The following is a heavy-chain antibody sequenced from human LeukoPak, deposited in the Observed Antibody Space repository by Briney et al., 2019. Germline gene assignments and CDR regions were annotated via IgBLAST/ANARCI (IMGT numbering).Heavy chain of an antibody. V-gene: IGHV3-23*01. CDR1: GFSFSSCA. CDR2: ISGSGDST. D-gene: IGHD3-9*01. J-gene: IGHJ4*02. Sequence: GGSLRLSRAASGFSFSSCAMSWARQAPGKGLEWVSGISGSGDSTDYADSVKGRFTISRDNSKNTLYLQINSLRAEDTAVYYCARPPSDNLLTGSLYYFDNWGQGTLVTVSS. CDR3: ARPPSDNLLTGSLYYFDN.